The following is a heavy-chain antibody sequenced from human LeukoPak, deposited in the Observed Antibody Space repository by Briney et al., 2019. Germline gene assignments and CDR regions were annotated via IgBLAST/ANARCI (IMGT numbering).Heavy chain of an antibody. V-gene: IGHV5-10-1*01. D-gene: IGHD6-19*01. CDR1: GYSFTGYW. CDR2: IDPSDSYT. J-gene: IGHJ4*02. Sequence: HGESLKISCKGSGYSFTGYWISWVRQMPGKGLEWMGRIDPSDSYTNYSPSFQGHVTISADKSISTAYLQWSSLKASDTAMYYCARSGYSSGCDWGQGTLVTVSS. CDR3: ARSGYSSGCD.